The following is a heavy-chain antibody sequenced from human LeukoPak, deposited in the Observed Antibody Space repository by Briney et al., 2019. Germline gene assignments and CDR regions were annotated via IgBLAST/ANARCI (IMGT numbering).Heavy chain of an antibody. CDR2: IRYDGSNE. V-gene: IGHV3-30*02. CDR3: AKIASWYDYCYYMDV. CDR1: GFTFSSYG. J-gene: IGHJ6*03. D-gene: IGHD2-2*01. Sequence: PGGSLRLSCAASGFTFSSYGRHWVRQAPGKGLEWVAFIRYDGSNEYYADSVKGRFTISRDNSKNTLYLQMSSLRADNTAVYYCAKIASWYDYCYYMDVWGKGTTVTVSS.